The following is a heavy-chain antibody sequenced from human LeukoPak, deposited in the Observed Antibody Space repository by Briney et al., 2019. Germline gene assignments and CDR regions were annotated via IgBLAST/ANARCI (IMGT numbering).Heavy chain of an antibody. J-gene: IGHJ4*02. Sequence: GGSPRLSCAASGFTVSSNSMSWVRQAPGKGLEWVSVIYSGGSTYYAESVKGRFTISRDNSKNTLYLQMNSLRAEDTAVYYCARVGLWFGELHENWGEGTLVTVSS. CDR1: GFTVSSNS. D-gene: IGHD3-10*01. CDR2: IYSGGST. V-gene: IGHV3-66*01. CDR3: ARVGLWFGELHEN.